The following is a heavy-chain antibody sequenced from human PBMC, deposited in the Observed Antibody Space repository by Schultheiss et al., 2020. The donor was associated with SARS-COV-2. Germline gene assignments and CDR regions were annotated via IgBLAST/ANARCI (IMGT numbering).Heavy chain of an antibody. CDR3: AGGSYDFWSG. CDR2: INHSGST. CDR1: GGSISSGGYS. J-gene: IGHJ4*02. D-gene: IGHD3-3*01. V-gene: IGHV4-30-2*01. Sequence: SQTLSLTCAVSGGSISSGGYSWSWIRQPPGKGLEWIGEINHSGSTNYNPSLKSRVTISVDTSKNQFSLKLSSVTAADTAVYYCAGGSYDFWSGWGQGTLVTVSS.